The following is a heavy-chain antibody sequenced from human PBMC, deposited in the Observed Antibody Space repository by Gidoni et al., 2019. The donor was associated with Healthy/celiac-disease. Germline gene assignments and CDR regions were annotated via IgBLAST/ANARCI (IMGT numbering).Heavy chain of an antibody. CDR1: GYSFTSYW. CDR2: IYPGDSDT. D-gene: IGHD5-12*01. J-gene: IGHJ6*02. CDR3: ARQMAVATRATSYYYYYGMDV. Sequence: EVQLVQSGAEVKKPGESLKISCKGSGYSFTSYWIGWVRQMPGKGLEWMGIIYPGDSDTRYSPSFQGQVTISADKSISTAYLQWSSLKASDTAMYYCARQMAVATRATSYYYYYGMDVWGQGTTVTVSS. V-gene: IGHV5-51*01.